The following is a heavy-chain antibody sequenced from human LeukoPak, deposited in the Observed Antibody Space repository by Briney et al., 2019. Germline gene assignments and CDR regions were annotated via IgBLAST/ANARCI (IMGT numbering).Heavy chain of an antibody. J-gene: IGHJ4*02. Sequence: GGSLRLSCAASGFTFSSYAMHWVRQAPGKGLEYVSAISSNGGSTYYANSVKGRFTISRDNSKNTLYLQMGSLRAEDMAVYYCAKDTLRTGGSFDYWGQGTLVTVSS. V-gene: IGHV3-64*01. D-gene: IGHD2-15*01. CDR3: AKDTLRTGGSFDY. CDR2: ISSNGGST. CDR1: GFTFSSYA.